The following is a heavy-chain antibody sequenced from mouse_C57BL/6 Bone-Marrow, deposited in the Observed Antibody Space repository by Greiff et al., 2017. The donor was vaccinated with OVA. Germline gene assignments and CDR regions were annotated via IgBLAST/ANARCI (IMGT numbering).Heavy chain of an antibody. CDR2: IDPENGDT. CDR3: AYYYGSSYHFAY. CDR1: GFNIKDDY. V-gene: IGHV14-4*01. Sequence: EVQLQQSGAELVRPGASVKLSCTASGFNIKDDYMHWVKQRPEQGLEWIGWIDPENGDTEYASKFQGKATITADTSSNTAYLQLSSLTSEDTAVYYCAYYYGSSYHFAYWGQGTLVTVSA. D-gene: IGHD1-1*01. J-gene: IGHJ3*01.